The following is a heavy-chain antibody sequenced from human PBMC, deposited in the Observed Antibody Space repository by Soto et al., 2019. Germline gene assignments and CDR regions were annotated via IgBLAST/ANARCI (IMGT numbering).Heavy chain of an antibody. V-gene: IGHV4-30-2*01. D-gene: IGHD2-2*01. J-gene: IGHJ5*02. CDR2: IYHSGSS. CDR1: GGSISSGGYS. Sequence: QLQLQESGSGLVKPSQTLSLTCAVSGGSISSGGYSWSWIRQPPGKGLEWIGYIYHSGSSYYNPALNGRVIIAVDRSKNQFSLERSSVTAADTAVYYCARVPDRWGQGTLVTVSS. CDR3: ARVPDR.